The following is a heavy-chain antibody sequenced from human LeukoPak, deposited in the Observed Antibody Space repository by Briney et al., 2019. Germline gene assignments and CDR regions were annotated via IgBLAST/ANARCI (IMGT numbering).Heavy chain of an antibody. J-gene: IGHJ4*02. Sequence: SVKVSCKASGGTFSSYAISWVRQAPGPGLEWMGGIIPIFGTANYAQKFQGRVTITADESTSTAYMELSSLRSEDTAVYYCASIVAVGCSGGSCYPRVNYFDYWGQGTLVTVSS. CDR3: ASIVAVGCSGGSCYPRVNYFDY. V-gene: IGHV1-69*13. D-gene: IGHD2-15*01. CDR2: IIPIFGTA. CDR1: GGTFSSYA.